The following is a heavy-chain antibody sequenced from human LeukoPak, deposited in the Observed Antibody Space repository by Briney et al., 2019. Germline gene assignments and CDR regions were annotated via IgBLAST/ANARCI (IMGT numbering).Heavy chain of an antibody. V-gene: IGHV3-30*02. D-gene: IGHD2-2*01. J-gene: IGHJ4*02. Sequence: GGSLRLSCAAPGFSFNTYVMHWVRQAPGKGLEWVTFMQYDGSEEYYADSVKGRFTISRDNSKNTLYLQMDSLRGEDTSVYYCAGKAAAYYLVYWGQGTLVTVSS. CDR2: MQYDGSEE. CDR3: AGKAAAYYLVY. CDR1: GFSFNTYV.